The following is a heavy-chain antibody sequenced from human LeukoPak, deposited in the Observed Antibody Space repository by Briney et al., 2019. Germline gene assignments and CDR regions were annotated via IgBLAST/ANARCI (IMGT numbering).Heavy chain of an antibody. J-gene: IGHJ3*02. CDR3: ARDHYDFWSGYYAVRAFDI. D-gene: IGHD3-3*01. CDR2: ISSSGSTI. CDR1: GFTFSDYY. Sequence: PGGSPRLSCAASGFTFSDYYMSWIRKAPGKGLEWVSYISSSGSTIYYADSVKGRFTISRDNAKNSLYLQMNSLRAEDTAVYYCARDHYDFWSGYYAVRAFDIWGQGTMVTVSS. V-gene: IGHV3-11*01.